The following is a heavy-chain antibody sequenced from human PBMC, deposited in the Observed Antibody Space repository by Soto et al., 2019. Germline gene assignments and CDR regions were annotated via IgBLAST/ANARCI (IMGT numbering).Heavy chain of an antibody. CDR1: GGAISSYY. CDR3: ARLWPYYYYYGMDV. CDR2: IYYSGST. D-gene: IGHD2-21*01. J-gene: IGHJ6*02. V-gene: IGHV4-59*08. Sequence: SDTLSLTCTVSGGAISSYYWSWVRQPPGKGLEWIGYIYYSGSTNYNPSLKSRVTISVDTSKNQFSLKLSSVTAADTAVYYCARLWPYYYYYGMDVWGQGTTVTVS.